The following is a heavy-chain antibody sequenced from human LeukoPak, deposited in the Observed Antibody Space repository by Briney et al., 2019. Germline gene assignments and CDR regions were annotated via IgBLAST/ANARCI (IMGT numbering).Heavy chain of an antibody. J-gene: IGHJ4*02. Sequence: GESLKISCKGSGYSFTSYWISWVRQMPGKGLEWMGRSDPSDSYTNYSPSFQGHVSISADKSISTAYLQWSSLKASDTAMYYCARHSRYCSSTSCYAYYWGQRTLVTVSS. D-gene: IGHD2-2*01. CDR1: GYSFTSYW. CDR3: ARHSRYCSSTSCYAYY. V-gene: IGHV5-10-1*01. CDR2: SDPSDSYT.